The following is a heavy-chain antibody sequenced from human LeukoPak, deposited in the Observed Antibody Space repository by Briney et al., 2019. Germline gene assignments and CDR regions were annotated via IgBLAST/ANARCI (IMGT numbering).Heavy chain of an antibody. V-gene: IGHV3-30-3*01. CDR2: ISYDGSNK. CDR3: AREVDSSSCLDY. D-gene: IGHD6-13*01. J-gene: IGHJ4*02. CDR1: GFTFSSYA. Sequence: GGSLRLSCAASGFTFSSYAMHWVRQAPGKGLEWVAVISYDGSNKYYADSVKGRFTISRDNSKNTLYLQMNSPRAEDTAVYYCAREVDSSSCLDYWGQGALVTVSS.